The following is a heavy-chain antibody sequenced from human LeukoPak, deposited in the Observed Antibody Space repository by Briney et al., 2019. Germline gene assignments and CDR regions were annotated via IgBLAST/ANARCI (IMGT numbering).Heavy chain of an antibody. CDR2: ISYDGSNK. D-gene: IGHD3-9*01. Sequence: GGSLRLSCAASGFTFNIYAVHWVRQAPGKGLEWVAVISYDGSNKYYADSVKGRFTISRDNSKNTLYLQMNSLRAEDTAVYFCARDARYYDILTGYPLFDYWGQGTLVTVSS. J-gene: IGHJ4*02. CDR1: GFTFNIYA. CDR3: ARDARYYDILTGYPLFDY. V-gene: IGHV3-30-3*01.